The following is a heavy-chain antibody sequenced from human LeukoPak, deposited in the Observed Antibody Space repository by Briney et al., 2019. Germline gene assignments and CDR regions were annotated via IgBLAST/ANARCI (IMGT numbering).Heavy chain of an antibody. J-gene: IGHJ5*02. CDR3: AKSGGFFDT. CDR1: GFTFTNYW. V-gene: IGHV3-7*01. CDR2: INQDETEK. Sequence: QPGGSLRLSCAVSGFTFTNYWMTWVRQAPGKGLEWVANINQDETEKFYVDSVVGRFTISRDNGKNFLYLQMNSLRAEDMAVYYCAKSGGFFDTWGQGTLVTVSS. D-gene: IGHD1-26*01.